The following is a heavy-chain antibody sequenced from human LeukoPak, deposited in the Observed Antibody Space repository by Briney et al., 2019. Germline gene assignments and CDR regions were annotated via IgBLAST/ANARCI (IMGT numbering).Heavy chain of an antibody. D-gene: IGHD5-12*01. CDR2: ISDSGSTA. Sequence: GGSLRLSCAASGFTFSSYAMSWVRQAPGKGLEWVSGISDSGSTAFYADSVKGRFTSSRDNPKNTLYLQINSLRAEDTAVYYCAKDMQTWPRFPDYWGQGTLVTVSS. V-gene: IGHV3-23*01. J-gene: IGHJ4*02. CDR1: GFTFSSYA. CDR3: AKDMQTWPRFPDY.